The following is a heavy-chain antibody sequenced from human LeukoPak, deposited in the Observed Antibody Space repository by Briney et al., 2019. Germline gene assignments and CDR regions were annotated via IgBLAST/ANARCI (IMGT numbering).Heavy chain of an antibody. CDR1: GFTFSGYW. J-gene: IGHJ4*02. Sequence: GGSLRLSCAASGFTFSGYWLSWVRQAPGKGLEWVANIKEDGTEKYYMDSVKGRFTISRDNAKNSLYLQMNSLRAEDTAVYYCARHGLYSFDYWGQGTLVTGYS. CDR3: ARHGLYSFDY. CDR2: IKEDGTEK. V-gene: IGHV3-7*01. D-gene: IGHD2-8*01.